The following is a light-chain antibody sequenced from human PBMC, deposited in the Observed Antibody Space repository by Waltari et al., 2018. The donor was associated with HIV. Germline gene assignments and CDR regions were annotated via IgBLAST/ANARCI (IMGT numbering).Light chain of an antibody. CDR2: DNN. CDR1: NIGGKS. CDR3: QVWNTYSDHVV. J-gene: IGLJ2*01. V-gene: IGLV3-21*02. Sequence: SYVLTQPPSVSVAPGQTARIACGGHNIGGKSVHWYQQKPGQAPVLVVYDNNDRPSGIPERFSGSNSGNTATLTISRVEAGDEADYYCQVWNTYSDHVVFGGGTKLTVL.